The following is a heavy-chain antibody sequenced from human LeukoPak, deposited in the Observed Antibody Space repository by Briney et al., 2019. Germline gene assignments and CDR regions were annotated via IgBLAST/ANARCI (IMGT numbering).Heavy chain of an antibody. CDR3: AKDQYYYDSSGYYPDAFDI. D-gene: IGHD3-22*01. Sequence: GGSLRLSCAASGFTFSSYAMSWVPQAPGKGLEWVSAISGSGGSTYYADSVKGRFTISRDNSKNTLYLQMNSLRAEDTAVYYCAKDQYYYDSSGYYPDAFDIWGQGTMVTVSS. CDR1: GFTFSSYA. J-gene: IGHJ3*02. V-gene: IGHV3-23*01. CDR2: ISGSGGST.